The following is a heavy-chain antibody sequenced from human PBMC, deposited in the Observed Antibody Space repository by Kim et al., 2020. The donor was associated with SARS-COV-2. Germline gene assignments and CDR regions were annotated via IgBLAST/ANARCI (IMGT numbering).Heavy chain of an antibody. CDR3: ARLWGGRDYGDY. CDR1: GFTFSSYA. Sequence: GGSLRLSCAASGFTFSSYAMHWVRQAPGKGLEWVAVISYDGSNKYYVDSVKGRFTISRDNSKNTLYLQMNSLRAEDTAVYYCARLWGGRDYGDYWGQGTLVTVSS. V-gene: IGHV3-30*04. J-gene: IGHJ4*02. CDR2: ISYDGSNK. D-gene: IGHD3-16*01.